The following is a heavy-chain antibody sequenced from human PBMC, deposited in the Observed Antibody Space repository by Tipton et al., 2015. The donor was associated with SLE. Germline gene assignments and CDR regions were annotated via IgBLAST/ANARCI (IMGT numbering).Heavy chain of an antibody. D-gene: IGHD7-27*01. CDR3: ARLSGDSTWYVAL. Sequence: TLSLTCIVSGYSINSGYYWGWIRQPPGKGLEWIGIIYHNGSTSYIPSLKSRVTISVDTSKNQFSLRLSSVTAVDTAVYFCARLSGDSTWYVALWGRGTLVTVSS. CDR1: GYSINSGYY. V-gene: IGHV4-38-2*02. CDR2: IYHNGST. J-gene: IGHJ2*01.